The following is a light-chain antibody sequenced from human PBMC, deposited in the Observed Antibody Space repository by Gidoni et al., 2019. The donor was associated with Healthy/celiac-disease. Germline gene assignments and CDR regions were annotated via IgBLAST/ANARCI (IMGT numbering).Light chain of an antibody. Sequence: EIVLTQSPGTLSLSPGERATLSCRASQSVTSSYLAWYQQKPGQPPRLLIYGASSRATGIPDRFSGSGSGTDFTLTISRLEPEDFAVYYCQQYGSSPRTFGQXTKVEIK. V-gene: IGKV3-20*01. CDR3: QQYGSSPRT. J-gene: IGKJ1*01. CDR1: QSVTSSY. CDR2: GAS.